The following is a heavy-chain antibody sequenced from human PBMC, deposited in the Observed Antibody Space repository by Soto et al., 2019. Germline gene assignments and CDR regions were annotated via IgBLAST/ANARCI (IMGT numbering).Heavy chain of an antibody. Sequence: GGSLRLSCEASGFTFYSYWMNWVRQAPGKGLVWVSRINGDGSTINYADSVRGRFTVSRDNAKNTLYLHTHSLRAEDTAVYYCARGGYSTGRAASDYWGQGTLVTVSS. CDR1: GFTFYSYW. CDR2: INGDGSTI. V-gene: IGHV3-74*01. J-gene: IGHJ4*02. CDR3: ARGGYSTGRAASDY. D-gene: IGHD6-19*01.